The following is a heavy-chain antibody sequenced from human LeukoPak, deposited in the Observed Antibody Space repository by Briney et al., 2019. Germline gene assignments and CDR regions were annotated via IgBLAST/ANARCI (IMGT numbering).Heavy chain of an antibody. CDR2: ISSNGGST. V-gene: IGHV3-64*04. J-gene: IGHJ4*02. CDR1: GFTFSSYA. CDR3: ARGTNWSPLDFDY. Sequence: GGSLRLSCSASGFTFSSYAMHWVRQAPGKGLEYVSAISSNGGSTYYADSVKGRFTISRDNSKNTLYLQMNSLRAEDTAVFYCARGTNWSPLDFDYWGQGILVTVSS. D-gene: IGHD3-3*01.